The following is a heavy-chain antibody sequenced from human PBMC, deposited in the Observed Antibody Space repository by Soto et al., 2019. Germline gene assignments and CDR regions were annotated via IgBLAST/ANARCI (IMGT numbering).Heavy chain of an antibody. CDR1: GFTFSSYD. V-gene: IGHV3-23*01. CDR3: ANPLDDY. CDR2: ISGSGGST. Sequence: EVQLLESGGGLVQPGGSLRLSCAASGFTFSSYDMSWVREAPGKGLEWVSVISGSGGSTYYADSVKGRFTISRDNSKYSLYLQMNSMRAEDTAVYYCANPLDDYGDQGNLVTVSS. J-gene: IGHJ4*02.